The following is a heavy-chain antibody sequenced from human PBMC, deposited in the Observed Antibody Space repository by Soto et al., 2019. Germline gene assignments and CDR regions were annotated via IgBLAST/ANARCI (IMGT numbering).Heavy chain of an antibody. CDR3: ARQRRQVTGTTPNYYYYYYMDV. J-gene: IGHJ6*03. CDR1: GYTFTGYY. V-gene: IGHV1-2*04. D-gene: IGHD1-7*01. Sequence: ASVKVSCKASGYTFTGYYMHWVRQAPGQGLEWMGWINPNSGGTNYAQKFQGWVTMTRDTSISTAYMELSRLRSDDTAVYYCARQRRQVTGTTPNYYYYYYMDVWGKGTTVTVSS. CDR2: INPNSGGT.